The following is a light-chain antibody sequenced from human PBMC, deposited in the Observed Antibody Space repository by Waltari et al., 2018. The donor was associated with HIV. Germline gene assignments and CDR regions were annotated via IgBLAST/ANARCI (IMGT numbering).Light chain of an antibody. CDR2: ADE. Sequence: QSVLTQPPSVSGAPGQRVTISCTGSSSNIGAGYDVHWFQQLPGTAPKLLIYADENPPSGVPDRFSGSKSGTSASLAITGLQAEDEADYYCQSYDSSLSGSFVFGTGTKVTVL. J-gene: IGLJ1*01. CDR1: SSNIGAGYD. CDR3: QSYDSSLSGSFV. V-gene: IGLV1-40*01.